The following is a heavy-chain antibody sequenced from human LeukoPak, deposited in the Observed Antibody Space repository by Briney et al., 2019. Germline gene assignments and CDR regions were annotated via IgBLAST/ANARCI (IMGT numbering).Heavy chain of an antibody. CDR3: ARQIESAGTAGFDF. J-gene: IGHJ4*02. CDR2: IYSTGST. D-gene: IGHD6-13*01. Sequence: SETLSLTCTVSGCSISSYYWSWIRQPAGKGLEWIGRIYSTGSTNYNPSLKSRVTMSVDTSKNKFSLRLRSVTAADTAVYYCARQIESAGTAGFDFWGQGALVTVSS. CDR1: GCSISSYY. V-gene: IGHV4-4*07.